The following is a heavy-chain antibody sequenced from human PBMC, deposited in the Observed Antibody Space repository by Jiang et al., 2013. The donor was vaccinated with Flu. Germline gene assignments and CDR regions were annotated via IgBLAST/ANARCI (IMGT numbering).Heavy chain of an antibody. J-gene: IGHJ4*02. D-gene: IGHD3-10*01. Sequence: SGAEVKKPGASVRLSCKTSAYIFTNYDIIWVRQATGQGLEWMGWMNPHNDKTGSAQKFRGRVTMTKNTSMTTAYMELSRLRSDDTAIYYCATLSVGRKSDYWGQGTLVTVSS. CDR1: AYIFTNYD. CDR3: ATLSVGRKSDY. CDR2: MNPHNDKT. V-gene: IGHV1-8*01.